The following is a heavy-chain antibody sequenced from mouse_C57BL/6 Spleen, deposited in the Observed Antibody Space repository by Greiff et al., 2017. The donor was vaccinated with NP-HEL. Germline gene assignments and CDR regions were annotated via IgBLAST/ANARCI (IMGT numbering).Heavy chain of an antibody. CDR1: GYTFTDYE. CDR2: IDPETGGT. D-gene: IGHD1-1*01. V-gene: IGHV1-15*01. J-gene: IGHJ2*01. Sequence: QVQLQQSGAELVRPGASVTLSCKASGYTFTDYEMHWVKQTPVHGLEWIGAIDPETGGTAYNQKFKGKAILTADKSSSTADMELRSLTSEDSAVYYCTRVTTVVADYWGQGTTLTVSS. CDR3: TRVTTVVADY.